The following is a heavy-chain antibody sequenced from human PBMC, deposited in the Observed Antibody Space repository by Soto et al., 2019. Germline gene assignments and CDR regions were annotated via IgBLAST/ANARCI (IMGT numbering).Heavy chain of an antibody. J-gene: IGHJ3*02. D-gene: IGHD3-9*01. CDR3: TAVRYFDWLHAFDI. CDR2: IRSKAYGGTT. Sequence: GGSLRLSCTASGFTFGDYAMSWFRQAPGKGLEWVGFIRSKAYGGTTEYAASVKGRFTISRDDSKSIAYLQMNSLKTEDTAVYYCTAVRYFDWLHAFDIWGQGTMVTVSS. CDR1: GFTFGDYA. V-gene: IGHV3-49*03.